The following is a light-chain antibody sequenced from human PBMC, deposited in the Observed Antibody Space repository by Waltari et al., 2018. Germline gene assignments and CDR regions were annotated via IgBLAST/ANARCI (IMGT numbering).Light chain of an antibody. CDR1: VLAKKY. CDR3: YSAADNSLV. J-gene: IGLJ6*01. CDR2: KDI. Sequence: SYELTQPSSVSVSPGQTARITCSGDVLAKKYVRWFQQRPGQAHVLIIYKDIERPSGIPERFSGSGSGTTVTLTISGTQVEDGADYYCYSAADNSLVFGSGTTVTVL. V-gene: IGLV3-27*01.